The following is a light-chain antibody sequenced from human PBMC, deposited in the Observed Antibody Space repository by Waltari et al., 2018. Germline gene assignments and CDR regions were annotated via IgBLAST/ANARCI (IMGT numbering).Light chain of an antibody. CDR2: EVN. CDR3: CSYAGSSPSYV. J-gene: IGLJ1*01. V-gene: IGLV2-23*02. Sequence: QSALTQPASVSGSPGQSITIPCTGTSNDVGNYLLVSWYQQHPGKAPKLMISEVNKRPSGVSNRFSGSKSGNTASLTISGLQAEDEADYYCCSYAGSSPSYVFGTGTKVTVL. CDR1: SNDVGNYLL.